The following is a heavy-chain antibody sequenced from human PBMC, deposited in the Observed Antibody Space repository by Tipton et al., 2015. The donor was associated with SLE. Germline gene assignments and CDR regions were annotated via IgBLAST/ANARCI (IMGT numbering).Heavy chain of an antibody. J-gene: IGHJ4*02. Sequence: SLRLSCAASGFTFSSYAMHWVRQAPGKGLEYVSAISTTGGSTFYANSVRGRFTISRDNSENTLILQMGSLGPEDMGVYYCARRASTNCYDYWGQGTLVIVSS. CDR2: ISTTGGST. D-gene: IGHD2-2*01. V-gene: IGHV3-64*01. CDR1: GFTFSSYA. CDR3: ARRASTNCYDY.